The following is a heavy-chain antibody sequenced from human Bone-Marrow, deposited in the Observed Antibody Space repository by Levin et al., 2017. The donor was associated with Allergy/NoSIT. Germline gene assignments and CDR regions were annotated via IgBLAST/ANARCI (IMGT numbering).Heavy chain of an antibody. CDR1: GYSFIDLS. V-gene: IGHV1-24*01. J-gene: IGHJ4*02. CDR2: YAPEEGKN. CDR3: ATALPKLSVDQFHY. Sequence: GESLKISCHVSGYSFIDLSIHWVRQAPGQGLEWMGGYAPEEGKNIFAQSFQGRVSLTEDTARNTAYMELSGLTSEDTAVYYCATALPKLSVDQFHYWGQGSLLSVSS. D-gene: IGHD2/OR15-2a*01.